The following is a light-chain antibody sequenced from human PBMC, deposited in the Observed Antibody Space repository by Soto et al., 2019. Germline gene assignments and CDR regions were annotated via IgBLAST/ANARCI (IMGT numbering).Light chain of an antibody. Sequence: QSVLTQPASVSGSPGQSITISCTGTSSDVGSYNLISWYQQHPGKAPKLMIYEGSKRPSGVSNRFSGSKSGNTASLTISGLQAEDEADYYCRSYAGSSISWVFGGGTKLTVL. CDR2: EGS. CDR3: RSYAGSSISWV. CDR1: SSDVGSYNL. V-gene: IGLV2-23*01. J-gene: IGLJ3*02.